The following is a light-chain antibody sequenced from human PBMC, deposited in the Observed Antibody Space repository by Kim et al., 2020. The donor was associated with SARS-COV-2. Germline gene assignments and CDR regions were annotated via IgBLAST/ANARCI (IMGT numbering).Light chain of an antibody. J-gene: IGKJ3*01. CDR1: QSVSSSY. Sequence: SPGERATLSCRASQSVSSSYVAWYQQKPGQAPRLLIYGASSRATGIPDRFSGSGSGTDFTLTISRLEPEDFAVYYCQQYGSSFTFGPGTKVDIK. V-gene: IGKV3-20*01. CDR2: GAS. CDR3: QQYGSSFT.